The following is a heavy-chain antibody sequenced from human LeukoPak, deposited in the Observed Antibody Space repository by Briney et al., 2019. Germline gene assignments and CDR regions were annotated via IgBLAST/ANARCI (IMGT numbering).Heavy chain of an antibody. V-gene: IGHV3-23*01. J-gene: IGHJ4*02. CDR1: GFTLSSYS. CDR3: ANEDTAMEFDY. D-gene: IGHD5-18*01. Sequence: GSLRLSCAASGFTLSSYSMSWVRQAPGKGLELVSAISGSGGSTYYADSVKGRFTISRDNSKNTLYLQMNSLRAEDTAVYYCANEDTAMEFDYWGQGTLVTVSS. CDR2: ISGSGGST.